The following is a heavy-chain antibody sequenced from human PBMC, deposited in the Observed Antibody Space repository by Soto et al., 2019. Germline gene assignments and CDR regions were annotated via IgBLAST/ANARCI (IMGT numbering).Heavy chain of an antibody. Sequence: PGGSLRLSCAASGFPFSSYEMNWVRQAPGKGLEWVSYISSSGSTIYYADSVKGRFTISRENAKNSLYLQMNSLRAEDTAVYYCARDKEMATIEAYDYYYYGMDVWVQGTTVT. CDR3: ARDKEMATIEAYDYYYYGMDV. V-gene: IGHV3-48*03. CDR2: ISSSGSTI. D-gene: IGHD5-12*01. J-gene: IGHJ6*02. CDR1: GFPFSSYE.